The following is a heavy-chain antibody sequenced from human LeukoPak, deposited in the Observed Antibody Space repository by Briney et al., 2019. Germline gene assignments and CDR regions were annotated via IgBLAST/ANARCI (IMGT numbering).Heavy chain of an antibody. V-gene: IGHV3-23*01. D-gene: IGHD3-10*01. CDR1: GFTFSSYA. Sequence: GGSLRLSCAASGFTFSSYAMSWVRQAPGKGLEWVSAISGSGGRTYYADSVKGRFTISRDNAKNSLYLQMNSLRAEDTAVYYCARESTYYYGSGSSYIMITLERYLDYWGQGTLVTVSS. CDR2: ISGSGGRT. CDR3: ARESTYYYGSGSSYIMITLERYLDY. J-gene: IGHJ4*02.